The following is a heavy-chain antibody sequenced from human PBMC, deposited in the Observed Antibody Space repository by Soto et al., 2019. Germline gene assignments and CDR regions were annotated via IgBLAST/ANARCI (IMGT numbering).Heavy chain of an antibody. J-gene: IGHJ4*02. CDR2: IYHSGST. V-gene: IGHV4-30-2*01. Sequence: PSETLSLTCTVSGGSISSGGYYWSWIRQPPGKGLEWIGYIYHSGSTYYNPSLKSRVTISVDTSKNQFSLKLRSVTAADTAVYYCMLGSGWKDFDYWGQGTLVTVSS. CDR3: MLGSGWKDFDY. CDR1: GGSISSGGYY. D-gene: IGHD3-22*01.